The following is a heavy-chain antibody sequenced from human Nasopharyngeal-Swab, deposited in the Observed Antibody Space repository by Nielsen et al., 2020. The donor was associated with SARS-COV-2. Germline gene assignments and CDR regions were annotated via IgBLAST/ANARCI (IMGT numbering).Heavy chain of an antibody. V-gene: IGHV4-61*01. CDR3: ASDCSTTSCYTPGADAFHI. J-gene: IGHJ3*02. D-gene: IGHD2-2*02. CDR1: GGSVGSDSYY. CDR2: VYYSGST. Sequence: SETLSLTCTVSGGSVGSDSYYWSWIRQPPGKGLEWIGYVYYSGSTSYNPSLKSRVAISVDTSKNQFSLILTSVTAADTAVYYCASDCSTTSCYTPGADAFHIWGQGTMVTVSS.